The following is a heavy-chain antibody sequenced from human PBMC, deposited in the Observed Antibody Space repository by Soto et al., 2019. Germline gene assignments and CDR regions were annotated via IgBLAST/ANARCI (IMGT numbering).Heavy chain of an antibody. Sequence: SETLSLTCTVSGGSIGSYYWSWIRQPPGKGLEWIGYIYYSGSTNYNPSLKSRVTISVDTSKNQFSLKLSSVTAADTAVYYCARDTDSSGYWGFDGMDVWGQGTTVTVSS. V-gene: IGHV4-59*01. CDR1: GGSIGSYY. CDR3: ARDTDSSGYWGFDGMDV. D-gene: IGHD3-22*01. J-gene: IGHJ6*02. CDR2: IYYSGST.